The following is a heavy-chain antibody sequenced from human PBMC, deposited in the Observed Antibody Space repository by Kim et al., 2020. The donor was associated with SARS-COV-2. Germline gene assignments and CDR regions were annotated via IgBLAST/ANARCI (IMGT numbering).Heavy chain of an antibody. CDR1: GFTFSSYE. CDR2: ISSSGSTI. CDR3: ARGEYSSFGFYYYYGMDV. D-gene: IGHD6-6*01. Sequence: GGSLRLSCAASGFTFSSYEMNWVRQAPGKGLEWVSYISSSGSTIYYADSVKGRFTISRDNAKNSLYLQMNSLRAEDTAVYYCARGEYSSFGFYYYYGMDVWGQGTTVTVSS. V-gene: IGHV3-48*03. J-gene: IGHJ6*02.